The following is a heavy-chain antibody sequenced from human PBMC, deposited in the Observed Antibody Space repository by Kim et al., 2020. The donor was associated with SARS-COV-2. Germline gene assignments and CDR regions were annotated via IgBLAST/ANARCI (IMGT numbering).Heavy chain of an antibody. D-gene: IGHD7-27*01. Sequence: TYYADSVRGRFTISRDNSNNTLYLQMNSLGADDMAVYYCAKFVANPFFDYWGQGILVTVSS. CDR3: AKFVANPFFDY. J-gene: IGHJ4*02. CDR2: T. V-gene: IGHV3-23*01.